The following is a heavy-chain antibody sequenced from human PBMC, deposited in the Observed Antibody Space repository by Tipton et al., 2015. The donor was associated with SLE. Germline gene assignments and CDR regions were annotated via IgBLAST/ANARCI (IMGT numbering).Heavy chain of an antibody. Sequence: LRLSCTVSGGSISTYYWSWIRQPPGKGLEWIGYIYYSGSTNYNPSLKSRVTISVDTSKNQFSLKLSSVTAADTAVYYCAREVEVGATEAFDIWGQGTMVTV. CDR2: IYYSGST. CDR3: AREVEVGATEAFDI. CDR1: GGSISTYY. J-gene: IGHJ3*02. V-gene: IGHV4-59*12. D-gene: IGHD1-26*01.